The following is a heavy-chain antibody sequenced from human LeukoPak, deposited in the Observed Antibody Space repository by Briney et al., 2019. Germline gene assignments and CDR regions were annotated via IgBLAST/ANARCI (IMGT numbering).Heavy chain of an antibody. CDR2: ISANGAKT. J-gene: IGHJ4*02. Sequence: GGSLRLSCAASGFTFNSYAMSWVRQAPGEGLEWVSGISANGAKTYYADSVKGRFTISRDNSKNTQSLQMNSLRAEDTALYYCAKGWSVTMVMAAPGDWGQGALVTVSS. D-gene: IGHD3-10*01. CDR3: AKGWSVTMVMAAPGD. V-gene: IGHV3-23*01. CDR1: GFTFNSYA.